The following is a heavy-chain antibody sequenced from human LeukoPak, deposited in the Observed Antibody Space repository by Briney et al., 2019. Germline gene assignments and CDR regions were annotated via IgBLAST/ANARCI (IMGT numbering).Heavy chain of an antibody. Sequence: ASVKVSCKASGYTFTGYYMHWVRQAPGQGLEWMGWINPNSGGTNYAQKFQGRVTMTRDTSISTAYMELSRLRSDDTAVYYCARGFCCGDCYFFDYWGQGTLVTVSS. CDR1: GYTFTGYY. J-gene: IGHJ4*02. CDR2: INPNSGGT. D-gene: IGHD2-21*02. V-gene: IGHV1-2*02. CDR3: ARGFCCGDCYFFDY.